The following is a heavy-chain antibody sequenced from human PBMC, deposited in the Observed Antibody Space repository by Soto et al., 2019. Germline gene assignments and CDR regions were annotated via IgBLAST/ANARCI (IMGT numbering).Heavy chain of an antibody. CDR1: GFTVSSDS. Sequence: EVQLVETGGDLIQPGGSLRLSCAASGFTVSSDSMTWVRQAPGKGLEWISIIYSDNNTDYADSVKGRFSISRDTSKNMLYRQMNSLRAEDTAEYYCARHYSAMGVWGQGTTVTVSS. CDR2: IYSDNNT. V-gene: IGHV3-53*02. CDR3: ARHYSAMGV. J-gene: IGHJ6*02.